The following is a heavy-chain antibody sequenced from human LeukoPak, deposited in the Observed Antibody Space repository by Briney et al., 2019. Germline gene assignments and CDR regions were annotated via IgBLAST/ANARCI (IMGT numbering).Heavy chain of an antibody. CDR1: GFTFSTYG. V-gene: IGHV3-30*18. CDR2: ISYDGSNK. J-gene: IGHJ3*02. CDR3: AKDLWGYGGNDAFDI. D-gene: IGHD4-23*01. Sequence: PGGSLRLSCAASGFTFSTYGMHWVRQAPGKGLEWVAVISYDGSNKYYADSVKGRFTISRDNSKNTLYLQMNSLRAEDTAVYYCAKDLWGYGGNDAFDIWGQGTMVTVSS.